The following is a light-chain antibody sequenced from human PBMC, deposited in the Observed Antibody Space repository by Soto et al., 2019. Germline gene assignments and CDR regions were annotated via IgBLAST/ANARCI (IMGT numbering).Light chain of an antibody. CDR2: DVI. CDR3: SSYTSSSTYVV. CDR1: SSDVGGYNY. Sequence: QSALTQPASVSGSPGQSITISCTGTSSDVGGYNYVSWYQQHPGKAPKLMIYDVINRPSGVSNRFSGSKSGNSASLTISGPQAEDGADYSCSSYTSSSTYVVFGGGTKLTVL. V-gene: IGLV2-14*03. J-gene: IGLJ2*01.